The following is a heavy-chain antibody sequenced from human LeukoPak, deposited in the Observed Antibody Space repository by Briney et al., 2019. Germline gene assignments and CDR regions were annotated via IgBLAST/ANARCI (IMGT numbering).Heavy chain of an antibody. CDR1: GFTFSSYA. V-gene: IGHV3-23*01. J-gene: IGHJ5*02. CDR3: AKATGTLGA. Sequence: GGSLRLSCAASGFTFSSYAMSWVRQAPGKGLECISGFSGSGGSTYYADSVKGRFTISRDNSKNTLYLQMNSLTAEDTAVYYCAKATGTLGAWGQGTLVTVSS. D-gene: IGHD1-1*01. CDR2: FSGSGGST.